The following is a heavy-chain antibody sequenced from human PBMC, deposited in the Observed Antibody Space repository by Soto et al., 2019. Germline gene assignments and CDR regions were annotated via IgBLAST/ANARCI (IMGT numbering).Heavy chain of an antibody. CDR1: GGSFSGYY. CDR3: ARGGYSYGRRYYFDY. J-gene: IGHJ4*02. V-gene: IGHV4-34*01. CDR2: INHSGST. D-gene: IGHD5-18*01. Sequence: SETLSLTCAVYGGSFSGYYWSWIRQPPGRGLEWIGEINHSGSTNYNPSLKSRVTISVDTSKNQFSLKLSSVTAADTAVYYCARGGYSYGRRYYFDYWGQGTLVTVSS.